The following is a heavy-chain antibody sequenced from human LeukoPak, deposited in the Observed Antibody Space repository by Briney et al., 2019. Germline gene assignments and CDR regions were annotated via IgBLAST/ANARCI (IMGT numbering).Heavy chain of an antibody. CDR1: GFMFSSYW. J-gene: IGHJ4*02. D-gene: IGHD3-3*01. CDR2: IKEDGSEN. Sequence: GGSLRLSCVASGFMFSSYWMSWVRQAPGKGLEWVANIKEDGSENYYVDSVKGRFTISRDNAENSLYLQMNSLRVEDTVVYYCARGITIFGVVIGYWGQGTLVTVSS. CDR3: ARGITIFGVVIGY. V-gene: IGHV3-7*04.